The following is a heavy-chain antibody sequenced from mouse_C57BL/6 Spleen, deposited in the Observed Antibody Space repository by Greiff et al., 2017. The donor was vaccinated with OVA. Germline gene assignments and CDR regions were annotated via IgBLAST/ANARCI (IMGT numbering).Heavy chain of an antibody. CDR2: IWRGGST. CDR3: ANYYYAMDY. Sequence: QVQLQQSGPGLVQPSQCLSITCTASGFSLTSYGVHWVRQSPGKGLEWLGVIWRGGSTDYNADFMSRLSITKDNSKSHVFFKMNSLQADDTAIYCCANYYYAMDYWGQGTSVTVSS. V-gene: IGHV2-5*01. J-gene: IGHJ4*01. CDR1: GFSLTSYG.